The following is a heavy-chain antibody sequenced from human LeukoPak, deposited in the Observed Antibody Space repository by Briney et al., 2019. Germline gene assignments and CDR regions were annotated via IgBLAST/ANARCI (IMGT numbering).Heavy chain of an antibody. CDR3: ATGFTWSLES. CDR2: ISNDGSTT. D-gene: IGHD2-8*02. J-gene: IGHJ4*02. CDR1: GFTFSRFP. V-gene: IGHV3-30*04. Sequence: GGSLRPSCADSGFTFSRFPMHWVRQAPGKGLEWVAAISNDGSTTYDADSVKGRFTISRDKSKNTLYMQMKSLRPEDTALYYCATGFTWSLESWGQGTMVAVSS.